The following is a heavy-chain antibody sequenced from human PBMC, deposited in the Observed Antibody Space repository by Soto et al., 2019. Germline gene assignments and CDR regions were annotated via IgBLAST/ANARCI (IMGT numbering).Heavy chain of an antibody. CDR3: ARHNPYSDGWYYYGMYV. J-gene: IGHJ6*02. CDR1: GASISSSGYY. V-gene: IGHV4-39*01. CDR2: IYYSGST. Sequence: SETLSLTCTVSGASISSSGYYWGWIRQPPGKGLEWIASIYYSGSTYYNPSLQSRVTISVDTSKNQISLKLSSVTAADTAMYYCARHNPYSDGWYYYGMYVWGQGSTVTVSS. D-gene: IGHD6-19*01.